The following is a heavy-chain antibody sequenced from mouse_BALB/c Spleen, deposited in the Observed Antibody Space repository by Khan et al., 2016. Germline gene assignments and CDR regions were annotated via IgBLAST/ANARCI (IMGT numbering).Heavy chain of an antibody. V-gene: IGHV5-6*01. D-gene: IGHD1-1*01. Sequence: EVELVESGGDLVKPGGSLKLSCAASGFTFSNYGMSWVRQTPDKRLEWVATISSGGSYTYYPDSVKGRFTISRDNAKNTLYLQMSSLKSEDTAMFYCARGVYYDSSYKYAMDYWGQGTSVTVSS. J-gene: IGHJ4*01. CDR1: GFTFSNYG. CDR2: ISSGGSYT. CDR3: ARGVYYDSSYKYAMDY.